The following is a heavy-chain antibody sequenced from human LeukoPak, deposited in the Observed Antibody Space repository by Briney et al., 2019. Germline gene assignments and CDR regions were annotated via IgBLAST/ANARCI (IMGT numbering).Heavy chain of an antibody. J-gene: IGHJ5*02. CDR2: ISSNGGST. V-gene: IGHV3-64*01. CDR1: GFTFSSYA. Sequence: GGSLRLSCAASGFTFSSYAMHWVRQAPGKGLEYVSAISSNGGSTYYANSVKGRFTISRDNSKNTLYLQMGSLRAEDMAVYYCARSTGLGAAAWYGKNWFDPWGQGTLVTVSS. D-gene: IGHD6-13*01. CDR3: ARSTGLGAAAWYGKNWFDP.